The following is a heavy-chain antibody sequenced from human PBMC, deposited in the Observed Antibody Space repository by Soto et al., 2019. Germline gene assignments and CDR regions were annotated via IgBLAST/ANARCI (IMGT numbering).Heavy chain of an antibody. CDR3: ARGWLGPDV. Sequence: EVQLVESGGGLVQPGGSLRLSCAASEFTVSGRWVHWVRQAPGKGLVCVSGIDEVGTDSTYADYVKGRFTSVKDNAKNTVYLQMISLRVDDTAVYYYARGWLGPDVWGKGTTVTVSS. CDR1: EFTVSGRW. V-gene: IGHV3-74*01. D-gene: IGHD3-10*01. J-gene: IGHJ6*03. CDR2: IDEVGTDS.